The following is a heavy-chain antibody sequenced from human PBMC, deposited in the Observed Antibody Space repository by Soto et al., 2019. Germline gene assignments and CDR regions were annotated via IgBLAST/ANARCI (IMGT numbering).Heavy chain of an antibody. J-gene: IGHJ4*02. V-gene: IGHV3-9*01. CDR1: GFNFGNYA. CDR2: INWNSDKV. CDR3: AKDNGVTPYYIDS. Sequence: VLLVESGGGLVQPCRSLKLSCAVSGFNFGNYAMHWVRQAPGKGLEWVAAINWNSDKVAYAGSVLGRFTIFRGSAKNSLHLQMHDLTTEDTALYYCAKDNGVTPYYIDSWGQGILGTVSS.